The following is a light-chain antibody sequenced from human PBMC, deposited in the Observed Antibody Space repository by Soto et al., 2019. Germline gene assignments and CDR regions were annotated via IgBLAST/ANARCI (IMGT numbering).Light chain of an antibody. Sequence: QSALTQPPSASGSPGQSVTISCTGTTGDLSGYNYVSWYQQHPGKAPKLMIYEVSKRPSGVPDRFSGSKSGNTASLTVSGLQAEDEADYYCSSYAGSNNWVFGGGTKVTVL. CDR2: EVS. CDR1: TGDLSGYNY. V-gene: IGLV2-8*01. CDR3: SSYAGSNNWV. J-gene: IGLJ3*02.